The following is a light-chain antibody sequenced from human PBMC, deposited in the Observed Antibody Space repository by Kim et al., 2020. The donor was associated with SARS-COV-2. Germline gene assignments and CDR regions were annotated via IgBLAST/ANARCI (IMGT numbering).Light chain of an antibody. Sequence: QAGLTQPPSVSKGLRQTATLTCTGNSYNVGNQGVAWLQQHQGHPPKLLSYRNNNRPSGISEKFSASRSGNTASLTITGLQPEDEADYYCSAWDSSLSAWVFGGGTKLTVL. CDR1: SYNVGNQG. CDR2: RNN. J-gene: IGLJ3*02. V-gene: IGLV10-54*04. CDR3: SAWDSSLSAWV.